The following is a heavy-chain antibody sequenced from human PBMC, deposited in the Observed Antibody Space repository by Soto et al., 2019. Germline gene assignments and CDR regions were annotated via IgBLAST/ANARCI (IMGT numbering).Heavy chain of an antibody. D-gene: IGHD4-4*01. CDR3: AKVANYRNNTNYFAP. CDR2: ITDSGGT. J-gene: IGHJ5*02. CDR1: GFTFSNYA. V-gene: IGHV3-23*01. Sequence: PGGSLRLSCAASGFTFSNYAMGWVRRAPGKGLEWVSTITDSGGTYYADSVKGRFTISRDNSKNTLILQMNNLRAGDTAIYFCAKVANYRNNTNYFAPWGQGSLVIVSS.